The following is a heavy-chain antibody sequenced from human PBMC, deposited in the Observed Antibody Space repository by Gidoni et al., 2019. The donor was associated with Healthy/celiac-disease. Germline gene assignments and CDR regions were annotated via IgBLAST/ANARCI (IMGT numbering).Heavy chain of an antibody. CDR1: GGTFSSYA. V-gene: IGHV1-69*04. CDR3: ARDPSYSSSSRTSIDGY. D-gene: IGHD6-6*01. Sequence: QVQLVQSGAEVKKPGSSVKVSCKASGGTFSSYAISWVRQAPGQGLEWMGRIIPILGIANYAQKFQGRVTITADKSTSTAYMELSSLRSEDTAVYYCARDPSYSSSSRTSIDGYWGQGTLVTVSS. CDR2: IIPILGIA. J-gene: IGHJ4*02.